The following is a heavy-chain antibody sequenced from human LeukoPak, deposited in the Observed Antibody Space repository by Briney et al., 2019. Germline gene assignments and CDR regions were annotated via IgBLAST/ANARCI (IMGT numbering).Heavy chain of an antibody. V-gene: IGHV3-21*01. Sequence: KPGGSLRLSCAASGFTFSTYTINWVRQAPGKGLEWVSSISSSSSYIYYADSVEGRFTISRDNARNSLYLQMNSLRAEDTAVYYCARDLVGATTTWGQGTLVTVSS. CDR1: GFTFSTYT. D-gene: IGHD1-26*01. CDR2: ISSSSSYI. CDR3: ARDLVGATTT. J-gene: IGHJ4*02.